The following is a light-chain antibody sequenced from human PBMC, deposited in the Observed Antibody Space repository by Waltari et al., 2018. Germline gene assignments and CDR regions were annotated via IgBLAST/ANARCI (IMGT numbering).Light chain of an antibody. V-gene: IGLV2-14*01. CDR2: EAT. CDR1: ISDVGAYQY. Sequence: QSALTQPASVSGSPGQSITISCTGTISDVGAYQYVSSYQHHPGKAPKLMIYEATNRPSGISTRFSGSKSGNTASLTISGLQAEDEADYYCSSYTRSSTWVFGGGTKLTVL. CDR3: SSYTRSSTWV. J-gene: IGLJ2*01.